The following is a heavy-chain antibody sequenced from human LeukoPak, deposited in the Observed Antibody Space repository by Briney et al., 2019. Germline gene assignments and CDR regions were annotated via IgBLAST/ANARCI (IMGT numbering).Heavy chain of an antibody. J-gene: IGHJ5*02. Sequence: GGSLRHSCAASGFTFSSYAMSWVRQAPGKGLEWVSAISGSGGSTYYADSVKGRFTISRDNSKNTLYLQMNSLRAEDTAVYYCAKDMDIVVVAWFDPWGQGTLVTVSS. V-gene: IGHV3-23*01. CDR1: GFTFSSYA. CDR3: AKDMDIVVVAWFDP. D-gene: IGHD2-15*01. CDR2: ISGSGGST.